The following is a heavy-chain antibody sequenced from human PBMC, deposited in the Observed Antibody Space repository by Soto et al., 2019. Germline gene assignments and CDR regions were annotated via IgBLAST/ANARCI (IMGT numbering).Heavy chain of an antibody. CDR1: GYTFTSYA. Sequence: QVQLVQSGAEVKKPGASVKVSCKASGYTFTSYAMHWVRQAPGQRLEWMGWINAGNGNTKYSQKFQGRVTITRDTAASTAYMELSSLRSEDTAVYYCARSTGSSYVWFAPRGQGTLVTVSS. D-gene: IGHD1-26*01. V-gene: IGHV1-3*01. J-gene: IGHJ5*02. CDR3: ARSTGSSYVWFAP. CDR2: INAGNGNT.